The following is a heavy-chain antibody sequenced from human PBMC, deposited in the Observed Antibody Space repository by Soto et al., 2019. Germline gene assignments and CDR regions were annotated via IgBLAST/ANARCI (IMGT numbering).Heavy chain of an antibody. Sequence: QVQLVQSGAEVKKPGSSVKVSCKASGGTFSSYAISWVRQAPGQGLEWMGGIIPIFGTANYAQTFQGRVTLTADKSTRTADMELRSLRSEDRAVDYFATGGSPQLELRGGAFDIWGQGTMVTVSS. V-gene: IGHV1-69*06. CDR2: IIPIFGTA. CDR3: ATGGSPQLELRGGAFDI. J-gene: IGHJ3*02. CDR1: GGTFSSYA. D-gene: IGHD1-7*01.